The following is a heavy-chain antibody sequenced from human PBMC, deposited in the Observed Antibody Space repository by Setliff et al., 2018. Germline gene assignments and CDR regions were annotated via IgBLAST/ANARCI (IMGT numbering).Heavy chain of an antibody. V-gene: IGHV3-7*01. CDR2: IKEDGGEK. CDR3: ARGGVTNYYDSSGIPDAFDI. D-gene: IGHD3-22*01. CDR1: GFNFNGYW. J-gene: IGHJ3*02. Sequence: GGSLRLSCAASGFNFNGYWMNWVRQAPGKGLEWVANIKEDGGEKFYVDSGKGRFTISRDNAKQAGYLQMNSLRVEDTAVYYCARGGVTNYYDSSGIPDAFDIWGQGTMVTVSS.